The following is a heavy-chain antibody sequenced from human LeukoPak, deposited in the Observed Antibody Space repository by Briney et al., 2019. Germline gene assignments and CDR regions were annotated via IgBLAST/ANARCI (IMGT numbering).Heavy chain of an antibody. CDR3: ARSFSDSSGYYYDHFDY. V-gene: IGHV1-18*01. CDR2: ISAYNGNT. CDR1: GYTFTSYG. D-gene: IGHD3-22*01. J-gene: IGHJ4*02. Sequence: ASVKVSCKASGYTFTSYGISWVRQAPGQGLEWMGWISAYNGNTNYEQKLQGRVTMTTDTSTSTAYMELRSLRSDDTAVYYCARSFSDSSGYYYDHFDYWGQGTLVTVSS.